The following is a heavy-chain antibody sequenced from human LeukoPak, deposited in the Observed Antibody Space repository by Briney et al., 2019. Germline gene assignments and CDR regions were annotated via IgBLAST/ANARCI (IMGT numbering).Heavy chain of an antibody. J-gene: IGHJ6*03. CDR2: INPNSGGT. CDR3: ARVVTLYYYYMDV. CDR1: GYTFTGYY. V-gene: IGHV1-2*02. Sequence: ASVKVSCKTSGYTFTGYYIHWVRQAPGQGLEWMGWINPNSGGTNYAQKFQGRVTMTRDTSISTAYMELSRLRSDDTAVYYCARVVTLYYYYMDVWGKGTTVTISS. D-gene: IGHD5-18*01.